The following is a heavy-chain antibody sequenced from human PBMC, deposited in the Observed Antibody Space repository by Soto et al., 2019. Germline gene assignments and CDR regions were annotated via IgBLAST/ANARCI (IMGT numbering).Heavy chain of an antibody. CDR2: IFHNGNT. Sequence: QVQLLASGPGLVKPSETLSLTCTVSGNSISDYYWSWIRQPPGKGLEWIGYIFHNGNTNYNPSLKIRVTMSVVTSKNQFSLRLSSVPAADTALYYCARDVGGTLTLAAAFDFGGQETMVTVS. V-gene: IGHV4-59*01. D-gene: IGHD4-17*01. J-gene: IGHJ3*01. CDR3: ARDVGGTLTLAAAFDF. CDR1: GNSISDYY.